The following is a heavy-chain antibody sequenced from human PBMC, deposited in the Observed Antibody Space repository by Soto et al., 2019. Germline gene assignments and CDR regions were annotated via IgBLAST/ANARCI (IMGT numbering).Heavy chain of an antibody. V-gene: IGHV3-72*01. D-gene: IGHD7-27*01. Sequence: EVQLVESGGGLVQPGGSLRLSCVVSGFTFSDHYMDWVRQAPGKGLEWVGRIRNKANSYTTVYAASVKGRFTISRDDSKNSMYLQMNSLKIEDTAVYCCFRGPNSRYVGTTWDYWGQGTLVTVSS. CDR1: GFTFSDHY. J-gene: IGHJ4*02. CDR2: IRNKANSYTT. CDR3: FRGPNSRYVGTTWDY.